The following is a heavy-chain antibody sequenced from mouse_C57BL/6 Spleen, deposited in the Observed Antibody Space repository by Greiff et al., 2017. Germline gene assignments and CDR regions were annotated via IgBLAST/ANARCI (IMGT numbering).Heavy chain of an antibody. CDR1: GFTFSDYY. D-gene: IGHD1-1*01. V-gene: IGHV5-12*01. J-gene: IGHJ1*03. CDR2: ISNGGGST. CDR3: ARNYYYGSSSYFDV. Sequence: EVKVVESGGGLVQPGGSLKLSCAASGFTFSDYYMYWVRQTPEKRLEWVAYISNGGGSTYYPDTVKGRFTISRDNAKNTLYLQMSRLKSEDTAMYYCARNYYYGSSSYFDVWGTGTTVTVSS.